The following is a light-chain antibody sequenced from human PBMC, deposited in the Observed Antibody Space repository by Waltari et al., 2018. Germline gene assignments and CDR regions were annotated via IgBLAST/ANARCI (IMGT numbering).Light chain of an antibody. CDR1: SSNIGYNI. Sequence: QSVLTQPPSASGTPGQGVSISCSGSSSNIGYNILQWYQQLPGTAPKLLIFNNKQRPAGVPDRFSGSKSGTSASLAISGLQSEDEAEYFCAAWDERLSGWVFGGGTKLTVL. CDR3: AAWDERLSGWV. CDR2: NNK. J-gene: IGLJ3*02. V-gene: IGLV1-44*01.